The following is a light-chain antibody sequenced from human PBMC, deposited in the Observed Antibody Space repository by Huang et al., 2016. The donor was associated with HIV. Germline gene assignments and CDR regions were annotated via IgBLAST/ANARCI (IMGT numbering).Light chain of an antibody. V-gene: IGKV4-1*01. J-gene: IGKJ3*01. CDR3: QQYYSSPFT. Sequence: DIVMTQSPDSLAVSLGERATINCKSSQTILHDSDSRNYLAWYQQKPGQPPKLLIHWAAIRKSGVPDRFIGSGSGTDFTLTISSPQAEDVAVYYCQQYYSSPFTFGPGTNVDI. CDR2: WAA. CDR1: QTILHDSDSRNY.